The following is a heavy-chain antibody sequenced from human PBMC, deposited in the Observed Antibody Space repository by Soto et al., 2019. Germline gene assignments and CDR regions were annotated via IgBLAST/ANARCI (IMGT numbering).Heavy chain of an antibody. CDR1: GFTFSSYA. CDR3: ARDPYYYDSSGRSHLGFAFDY. CDR2: ISYDGSNK. J-gene: IGHJ4*02. V-gene: IGHV3-30-3*01. Sequence: GGSLRLSCAASGFTFSSYAMHWVRQAPGKGLEWVAVISYDGSNKYYADSVKGRFTISRDNSKNTLYLQMNGLRAEDTAVYYCARDPYYYDSSGRSHLGFAFDYWGQGTLVTVSS. D-gene: IGHD3-22*01.